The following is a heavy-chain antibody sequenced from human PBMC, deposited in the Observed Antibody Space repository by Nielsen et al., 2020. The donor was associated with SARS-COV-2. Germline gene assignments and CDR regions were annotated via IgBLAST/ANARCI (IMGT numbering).Heavy chain of an antibody. Sequence: GESLKISCAASGFTFDDYALSWVRQVPGKGLERVSRITWNGDSTGYADSVKGRFTISRDNAKNSLFLQMNSLRAEDTAIYYCARDRDVDYFDSWGQGTLVTVSS. V-gene: IGHV3-20*04. J-gene: IGHJ4*02. CDR1: GFTFDDYA. CDR3: ARDRDVDYFDS. CDR2: ITWNGDST.